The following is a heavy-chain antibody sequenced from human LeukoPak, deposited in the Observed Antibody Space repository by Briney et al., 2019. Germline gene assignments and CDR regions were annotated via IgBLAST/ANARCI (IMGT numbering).Heavy chain of an antibody. V-gene: IGHV3-7*01. D-gene: IGHD5-18*01. J-gene: IGHJ4*02. CDR2: IKQDGSEE. Sequence: PGGSLRLSCAASGFTFSSYWMSWVRQAPGKGLEWVANIKQDGSEEYYVDSVKGRFTISRDNAKNSLYLQMNSLRAEDTAVYYCARVNTAMVSGPQYYFDYWGQGTLVTVSS. CDR3: ARVNTAMVSGPQYYFDY. CDR1: GFTFSSYW.